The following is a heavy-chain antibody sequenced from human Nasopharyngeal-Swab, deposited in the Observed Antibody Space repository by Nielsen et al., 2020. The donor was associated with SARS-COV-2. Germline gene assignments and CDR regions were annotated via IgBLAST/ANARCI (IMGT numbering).Heavy chain of an antibody. V-gene: IGHV3-33*01. Sequence: GGSLRLSCAASGFTFSIYGMHWVRQAPGKGLEWVAVIWYDGSNKYYADSVKGRFTISRDNSKNTLYLQMNSLRAEDTAVYYCARAETGYSYGYPFDYWGQGTLVTVSS. D-gene: IGHD5-18*01. J-gene: IGHJ4*02. CDR2: IWYDGSNK. CDR1: GFTFSIYG. CDR3: ARAETGYSYGYPFDY.